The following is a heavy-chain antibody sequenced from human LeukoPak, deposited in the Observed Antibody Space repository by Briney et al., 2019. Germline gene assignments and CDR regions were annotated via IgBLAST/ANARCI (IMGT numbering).Heavy chain of an antibody. CDR2: IDPSDSYP. V-gene: IGHV5-10-1*01. Sequence: GESPRISRKGSGYSFSSYWITWGRQTPGKGLEWSGRIDPSDSYPNYSPSFRSHVTISVDKSVNTAYLQWSSLKASDTAMYYCARRRTKAMGLFGHWGQGTLVTVSS. J-gene: IGHJ4*02. CDR1: GYSFSSYW. CDR3: ARRRTKAMGLFGH. D-gene: IGHD5-18*01.